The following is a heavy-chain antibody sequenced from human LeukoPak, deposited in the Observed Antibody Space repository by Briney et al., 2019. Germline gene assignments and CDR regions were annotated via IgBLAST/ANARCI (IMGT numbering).Heavy chain of an antibody. Sequence: SQTLSLTCAVSGGSISSGGYSWSWIRQPPGKGLEWIGYIYHSGSTYYNPSLKSRVTISVDRSKNQFSLKLSSVTAADTAVYYCASLSGVVVPGGEDYWGQGTLVTVSS. D-gene: IGHD3-22*01. CDR3: ASLSGVVVPGGEDY. J-gene: IGHJ4*02. V-gene: IGHV4-30-2*01. CDR1: GGSISSGGYS. CDR2: IYHSGST.